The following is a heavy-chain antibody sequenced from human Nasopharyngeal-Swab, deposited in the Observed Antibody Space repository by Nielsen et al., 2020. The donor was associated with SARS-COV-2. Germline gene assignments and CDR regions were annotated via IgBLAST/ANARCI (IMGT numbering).Heavy chain of an antibody. CDR1: GCTFSSYS. CDR3: ARVGYDSSGYYWSFDN. V-gene: IGHV3-21*01. Sequence: GESLKISCAASGCTFSSYSMNWVRQAPGKGLEWVSSISSSSSYIYYADSVKGRFTISRDNAKNSLYLQMNSMRAEDTAVYYCARVGYDSSGYYWSFDNWGQGTLVTVSS. D-gene: IGHD3-22*01. CDR2: ISSSSSYI. J-gene: IGHJ4*02.